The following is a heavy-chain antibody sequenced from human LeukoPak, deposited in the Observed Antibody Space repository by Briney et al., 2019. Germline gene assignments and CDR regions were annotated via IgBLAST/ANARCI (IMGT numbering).Heavy chain of an antibody. CDR3: ARDIGILTGPYYYYYMDV. J-gene: IGHJ6*03. V-gene: IGHV4-4*07. D-gene: IGHD3-9*01. Sequence: KPSETLSLTCAVSGGSISSYYWSWIRQPAGKGLEWIGRIYTSGSTNYNPSLKKRVTTSVDTSKNQFSLKLSSVTAADTAVYYCARDIGILTGPYYYYYMDVWGKGTTVTISS. CDR2: IYTSGST. CDR1: GGSISSYY.